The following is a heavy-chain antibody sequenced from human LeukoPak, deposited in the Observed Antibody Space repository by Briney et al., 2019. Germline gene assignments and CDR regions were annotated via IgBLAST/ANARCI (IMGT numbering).Heavy chain of an antibody. CDR2: IYYSGST. CDR3: ARNPTMYYYGSGSPKWFDP. Sequence: KPSETLSLTCTVSGGSISSSSYYWGWIRQPPGKGLEWIGSIYYSGSTYYNPSLKSRVTISVDTSKNQFSLKLSSVTAADTAVYYCARNPTMYYYGSGSPKWFDPWGQGTLVTVSS. CDR1: GGSISSSSYY. V-gene: IGHV4-39*01. D-gene: IGHD3-10*01. J-gene: IGHJ5*02.